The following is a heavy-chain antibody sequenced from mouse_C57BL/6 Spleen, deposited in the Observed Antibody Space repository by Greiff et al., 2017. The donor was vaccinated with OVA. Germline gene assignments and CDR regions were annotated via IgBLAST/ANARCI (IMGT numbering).Heavy chain of an antibody. CDR2: INPSTGGT. D-gene: IGHD1-1*01. V-gene: IGHV1-42*01. CDR1: GYSFTGYY. Sequence: VQLQQSGPELVKPGASVKISCKASGYSFTGYYMNWVKQSPEKSLEWIGEINPSTGGTTYNQKFKAKATLTVDKSSSTAYMQLKSLTSEDSADYYCARWDTVVATNYFDYWGQGTTLTVSS. J-gene: IGHJ2*01. CDR3: ARWDTVVATNYFDY.